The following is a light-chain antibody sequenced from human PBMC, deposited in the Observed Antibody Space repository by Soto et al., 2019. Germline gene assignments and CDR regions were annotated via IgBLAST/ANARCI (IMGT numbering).Light chain of an antibody. J-gene: IGKJ1*01. Sequence: DIQMTQSPSTLSASVGDRVTITCRASQSISSWLAWYQQKPGKAPKLLIYDASSLESGAPSRFSGSGSGTEFTLTISRLQPDDFATYYCQQYNSYSWTFGQGTKVDI. CDR3: QQYNSYSWT. V-gene: IGKV1-5*01. CDR2: DAS. CDR1: QSISSW.